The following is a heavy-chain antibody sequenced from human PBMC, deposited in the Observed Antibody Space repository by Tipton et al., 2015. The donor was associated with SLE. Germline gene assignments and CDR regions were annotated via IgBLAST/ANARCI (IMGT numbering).Heavy chain of an antibody. Sequence: LRLSCAASGFTFSDYYMSWIRQAPGKGLEWVGYIYYSGSTSYNPSLKSRVTISVDTSRNQFSLNLNSVTAADTAVYYCARDSDLDAFDIWGQGTMVTVSS. CDR2: IYYSGST. CDR1: GFTFSDYY. J-gene: IGHJ3*02. CDR3: ARDSDLDAFDI. V-gene: IGHV4-59*01.